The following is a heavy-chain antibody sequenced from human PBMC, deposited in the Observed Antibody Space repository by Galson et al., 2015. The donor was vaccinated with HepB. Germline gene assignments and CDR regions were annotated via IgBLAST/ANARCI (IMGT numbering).Heavy chain of an antibody. J-gene: IGHJ6*02. CDR1: GYTFSGHY. V-gene: IGHV1-2*02. D-gene: IGHD2-21*01. Sequence: SVKVSCKASGYTFSGHYMHWVRQAPGQGLEWMGWINPNSGGTNYAQKSQGRVTMTRDTSISTAYMELSRLRSDDTAVYYCARVKSYDYGMDVWGQGTTVTVSS. CDR2: INPNSGGT. CDR3: ARVKSYDYGMDV.